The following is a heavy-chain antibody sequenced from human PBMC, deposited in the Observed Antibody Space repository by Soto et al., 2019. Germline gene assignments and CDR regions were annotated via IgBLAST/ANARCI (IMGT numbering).Heavy chain of an antibody. CDR2: ISGRGGVT. Sequence: EVQLLASGGGLVQPGGSLRLSCVGSGFIFKYQDMMWVLQAPGKGLEWVSGISGRGGVTYYADSVKCRFTISRDNTKNTVYLQMNSLRANDTAVSYCAKDRQFRSYYESAGHYNNWGQGTLVTVS. CDR3: AKDRQFRSYYESAGHYNN. V-gene: IGHV3-23*01. D-gene: IGHD3-10*01. CDR1: GFIFKYQD. J-gene: IGHJ4*02.